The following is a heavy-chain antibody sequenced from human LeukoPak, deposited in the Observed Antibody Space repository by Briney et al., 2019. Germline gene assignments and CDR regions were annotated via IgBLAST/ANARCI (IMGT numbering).Heavy chain of an antibody. V-gene: IGHV4-59*12. D-gene: IGHD5-12*01. CDR1: GDSIDSYY. CDR3: ARLPRYGGYDHFDY. J-gene: IGHJ4*02. CDR2: IYYRGTT. Sequence: SETLSLTCTVSGDSIDSYYWSWIRQPPGKGLGWIGYIYYRGTTSYNPFLKSRVTISVDTSKNQFSLKLNSVTAADTAVYYCARLPRYGGYDHFDYWGQGVLVIVSS.